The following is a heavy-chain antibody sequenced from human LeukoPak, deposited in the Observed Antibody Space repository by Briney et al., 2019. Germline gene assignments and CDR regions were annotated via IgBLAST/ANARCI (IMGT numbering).Heavy chain of an antibody. J-gene: IGHJ4*02. D-gene: IGHD3-22*01. CDR1: GYTFTGYY. Sequence: ASVKVSCKASGYTFTGYYMHWVRQAPGQGLEWMGWIHPKSGGTNYAQKFQGRVTMTRDTSISTAYMELSRLRSDDTAVYYCARVHPNVNYYDSSGYYIDYWGQGTLVTVSS. CDR2: IHPKSGGT. CDR3: ARVHPNVNYYDSSGYYIDY. V-gene: IGHV1-2*02.